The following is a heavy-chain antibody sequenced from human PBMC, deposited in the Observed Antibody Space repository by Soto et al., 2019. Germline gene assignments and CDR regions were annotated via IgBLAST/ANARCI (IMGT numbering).Heavy chain of an antibody. V-gene: IGHV1-69*15. D-gene: IGHD3-16*01. J-gene: IGHJ5*02. CDR2: IIPIFGST. Sequence: QVQLLQSGAEVKKPGSSVKVSCKASGGTFSNYAITWVRQAPGQGLEWLGRIIPIFGSTNFAQKFQGRVTLTADESTTTVYMELSSLRSDDTAVYYCAKDGGKDRYFGNWFDPWGQGTLVTVSS. CDR1: GGTFSNYA. CDR3: AKDGGKDRYFGNWFDP.